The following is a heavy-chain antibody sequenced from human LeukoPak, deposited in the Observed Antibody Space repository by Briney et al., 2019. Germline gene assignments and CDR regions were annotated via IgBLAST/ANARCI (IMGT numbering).Heavy chain of an antibody. CDR2: INWNGGST. D-gene: IGHD3-22*01. Sequence: GGSLRLSCAASGFTFDDSGMSWVRQAPGKGLEWVSGINWNGGSTGYADSVKGRFTISRDNAKNSLYLQMNSLRAEDTALYYCARAREMIVVVTDAFDIWGQGTMVTVSS. CDR3: ARAREMIVVVTDAFDI. CDR1: GFTFDDSG. J-gene: IGHJ3*02. V-gene: IGHV3-20*04.